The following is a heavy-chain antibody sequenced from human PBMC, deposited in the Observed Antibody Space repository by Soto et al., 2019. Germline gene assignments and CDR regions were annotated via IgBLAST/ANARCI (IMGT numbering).Heavy chain of an antibody. CDR3: ARDHPSAEYFQH. CDR1: GGSISSYY. V-gene: IGHV4-59*01. CDR2: IYYSGST. Sequence: QVQLQESGPGLVKPSETLCLTCTVSGGSISSYYWSWIRQPPGKGLEWIGYIYYSGSTNYNPSLKSRVTISVDTSKNQFSLKLSSVTAADTAVYYCARDHPSAEYFQHWGQATLVTVSS. J-gene: IGHJ1*01.